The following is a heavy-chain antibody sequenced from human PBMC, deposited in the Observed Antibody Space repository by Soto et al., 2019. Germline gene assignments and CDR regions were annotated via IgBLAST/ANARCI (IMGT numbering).Heavy chain of an antibody. Sequence: GQALDLSGKGSGYSFTRYWIGWVRQMPGKGLEWMGIIYPGDSDTRYSPSFQGQVTISADKSISTAYLQWSSLKASDTAMYYCARRGYGMDVWGQGTTVNVSS. CDR1: GYSFTRYW. CDR2: IYPGDSDT. V-gene: IGHV5-51*01. CDR3: ARRGYGMDV. J-gene: IGHJ6*02. D-gene: IGHD3-10*01.